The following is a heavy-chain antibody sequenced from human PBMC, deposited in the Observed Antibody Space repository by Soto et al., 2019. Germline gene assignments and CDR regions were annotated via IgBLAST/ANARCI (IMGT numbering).Heavy chain of an antibody. CDR2: IYSGGST. V-gene: IGHV3-53*01. D-gene: IGHD5-12*01. CDR1: WFTVSSNY. J-gene: IGHJ4*02. Sequence: PGGSLRLSCASSWFTVSSNYMSWVRQAPGKGLEWVSVIYSGGSTYYADSVKGRFTISRDNSKNTLYLQMNSLRAEDTAVYYCARVMSGYDYLDYWGQGTLVTVSS. CDR3: ARVMSGYDYLDY.